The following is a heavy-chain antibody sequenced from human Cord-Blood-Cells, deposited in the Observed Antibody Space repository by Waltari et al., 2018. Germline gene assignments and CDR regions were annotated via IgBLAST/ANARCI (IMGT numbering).Heavy chain of an antibody. CDR2: ISSSGSTI. CDR3: FAMVQGVNYYYGMDV. CDR1: GFTFSSYE. V-gene: IGHV3-48*03. Sequence: EVQLVESGGGLVQPGGSLRLSCAASGFTFSSYEMNWVRQAPGKGLEWVSYISSSGSTIYYADSVKGRFTISRDNAKNSLYLQMNSLRAEDTAVYYCFAMVQGVNYYYGMDVWGQGTTVTVSS. J-gene: IGHJ6*02. D-gene: IGHD3-10*01.